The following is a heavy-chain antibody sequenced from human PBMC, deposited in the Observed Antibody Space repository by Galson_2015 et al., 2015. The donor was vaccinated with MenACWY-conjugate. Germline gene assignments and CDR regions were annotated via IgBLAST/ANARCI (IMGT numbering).Heavy chain of an antibody. Sequence: SVKVSCKASEYTFTSFDMHWVRQAPGQSLEWMGWINAGTGSTKYSQKFQGRVTITSDTSATTAYMELSRLSSEDTAVYYCARSPRDYTSGSDSFHHWGQGTLVTVSS. CDR1: EYTFTSFD. D-gene: IGHD3-10*01. CDR3: ARSPRDYTSGSDSFHH. J-gene: IGHJ1*01. V-gene: IGHV1-3*01. CDR2: INAGTGST.